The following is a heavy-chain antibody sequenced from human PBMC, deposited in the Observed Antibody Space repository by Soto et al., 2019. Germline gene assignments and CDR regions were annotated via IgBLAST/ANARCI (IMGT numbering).Heavy chain of an antibody. Sequence: ASVKVSCKASGGSFSNFGISWVRQAPGQGPEWMGGIVPVFGRPNYALRFRGRLTITADESTSTGYMGLISLRSDDTAVYYCAREGSGYNFWGQGTQVTVSS. D-gene: IGHD5-12*01. CDR3: AREGSGYNF. V-gene: IGHV1-69*13. CDR2: IVPVFGRP. CDR1: GGSFSNFG. J-gene: IGHJ4*02.